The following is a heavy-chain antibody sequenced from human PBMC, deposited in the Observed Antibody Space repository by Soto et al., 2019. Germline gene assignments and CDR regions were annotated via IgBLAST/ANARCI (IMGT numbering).Heavy chain of an antibody. D-gene: IGHD4-4*01. V-gene: IGHV3-15*01. CDR2: IKSKPDGGTT. CDR3: ATGAFYSNYGKSYFDY. CDR1: GLTFSNAW. J-gene: IGHJ4*02. Sequence: GGTLRLSCAASGLTFSNAWMSWVRQAPGKGLEWVGRIKSKPDGGTTDYAAPVKGRFTISRDDSKNTLYLQMNSLKTEDTAMYYCATGAFYSNYGKSYFDYWGQGTLVTVSS.